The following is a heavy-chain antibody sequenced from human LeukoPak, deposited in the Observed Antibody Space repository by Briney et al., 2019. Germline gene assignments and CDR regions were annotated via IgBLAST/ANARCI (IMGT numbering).Heavy chain of an antibody. CDR3: ARGTAGYCSSTSCYLYYYGMDV. CDR1: GFTFSSYE. V-gene: IGHV3-48*03. D-gene: IGHD2-2*03. J-gene: IGHJ6*02. CDR2: ISSSGSTI. Sequence: GSLRLSCAASGFTFSSYEMNWVRQAPGKGLEWVSYISSSGSTIYYADSVKGRFTISRDNAKNSLYLQMNSLRAEDTAVYYCARGTAGYCSSTSCYLYYYGMDVWGQGTTVTVSS.